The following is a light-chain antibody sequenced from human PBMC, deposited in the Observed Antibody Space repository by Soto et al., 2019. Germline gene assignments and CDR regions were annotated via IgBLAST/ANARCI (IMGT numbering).Light chain of an antibody. J-gene: IGKJ2*01. CDR2: GAF. CDR3: QYHGA. CDR1: QNIGNA. V-gene: IGKV3-15*01. Sequence: EMDMTQSPATLSVSPGEGATLSCRAAQNIGNALGWYQQRPGQAPRLLIYGAFHRATGIPSRFSGSGSGTEFTLTISSLQPEDSATYYCQYHGAFGQGTKLEIK.